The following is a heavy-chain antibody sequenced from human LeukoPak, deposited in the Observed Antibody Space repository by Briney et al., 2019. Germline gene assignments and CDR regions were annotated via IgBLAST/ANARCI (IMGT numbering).Heavy chain of an antibody. CDR3: ARGRAKYDFWSGYYTTTSIFDY. CDR2: INHSGGT. V-gene: IGHV4-34*01. Sequence: SETLSLTCAVYGGSFSGYYWSWIRQPPGKGLEWIGEINHSGGTNYNPSLKSRVTISVDTSKNQFSLKLSSVTAADTAVYYCARGRAKYDFWSGYYTTTSIFDYWGQGTLVTVSS. CDR1: GGSFSGYY. J-gene: IGHJ4*02. D-gene: IGHD3-3*01.